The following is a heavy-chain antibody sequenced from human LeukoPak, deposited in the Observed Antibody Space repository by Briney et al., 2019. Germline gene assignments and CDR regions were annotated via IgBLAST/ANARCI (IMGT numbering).Heavy chain of an antibody. V-gene: IGHV1-18*04. CDR3: ARDRVGIAVAGTPWGAFDI. CDR2: ISAYNGDT. CDR1: GYTFTGYY. Sequence: ASVKVSCKASGYTFTGYYMHWVRQAPGQGLEWMGWISAYNGDTNYPQKLQGRVTMTTDTSTSTAYMELRSLRSDDTAVYYCARDRVGIAVAGTPWGAFDIWGQGTTVTVS. D-gene: IGHD6-19*01. J-gene: IGHJ3*02.